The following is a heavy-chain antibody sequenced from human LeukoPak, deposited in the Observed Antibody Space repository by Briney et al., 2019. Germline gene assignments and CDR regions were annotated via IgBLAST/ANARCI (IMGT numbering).Heavy chain of an antibody. J-gene: IGHJ4*02. CDR3: ARGRGDY. CDR1: GFTFSSYA. Sequence: GGSLRLSCAASGFTFSSYAMHWVRQAPGKGLEWVAVISYDGSNKYYADSAKGRFTISRDNSKNTLYLQMNSLRAEDTAVYYCARGRGDYWGQGTLVTVSS. D-gene: IGHD3-16*01. V-gene: IGHV3-30*01. CDR2: ISYDGSNK.